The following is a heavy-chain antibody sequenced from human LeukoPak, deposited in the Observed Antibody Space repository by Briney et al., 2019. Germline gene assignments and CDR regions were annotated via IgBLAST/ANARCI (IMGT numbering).Heavy chain of an antibody. J-gene: IGHJ4*02. CDR2: INPNNGGT. Sequence: ASVKVSCKASGYSFSDYYVHWVRQAPGQGLEWMGRINPNNGGTNSAQKFEGRVAMTRDTSISTLYMELSSLTSDDTAVYYCAREGYDSSGYYSDYWGQGTLVTVSS. CDR3: AREGYDSSGYYSDY. CDR1: GYSFSDYY. D-gene: IGHD3-22*01. V-gene: IGHV1-2*06.